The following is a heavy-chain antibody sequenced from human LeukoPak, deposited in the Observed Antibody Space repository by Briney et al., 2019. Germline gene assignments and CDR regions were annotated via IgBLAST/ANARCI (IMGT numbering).Heavy chain of an antibody. V-gene: IGHV3-23*01. J-gene: IGHJ4*02. Sequence: GGSLRLSCAASGFTFSTFAMIWVRQPPGKGLEWVSSIFPSGGEIHYADSVKGRFTISRDNSKNTLYLQMNSLRAEDTAVYYCARDQCSGGSCYANYWGQGTPVTVSS. D-gene: IGHD2-15*01. CDR2: IFPSGGEI. CDR1: GFTFSTFA. CDR3: ARDQCSGGSCYANY.